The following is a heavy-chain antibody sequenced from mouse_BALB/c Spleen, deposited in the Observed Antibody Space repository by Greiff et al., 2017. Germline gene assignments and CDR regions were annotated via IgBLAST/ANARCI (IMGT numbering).Heavy chain of an antibody. Sequence: EVQGVESGGGLVQPGGSLKLSCAASGFTFSSYTMSWVRQTPEKRLEWVAYISNGGGSTYYPDTVKGRFTISRDNAKNTLYLQMSSLKSEDTAMYYCARHGYDWYFDVWGAGTTVTVSS. J-gene: IGHJ1*01. CDR1: GFTFSSYT. CDR3: ARHGYDWYFDV. CDR2: ISNGGGST. D-gene: IGHD2-2*01. V-gene: IGHV5-12-2*01.